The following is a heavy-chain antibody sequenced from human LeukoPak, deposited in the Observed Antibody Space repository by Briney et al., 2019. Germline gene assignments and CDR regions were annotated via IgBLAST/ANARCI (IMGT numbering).Heavy chain of an antibody. Sequence: GGSLRLSCAGSGFSFGDYAMHWVRQPPGKGLEWVSDISWNSDSIHYAESVKGRFTISRDNAKDSLYLQMNSLRAEDTAYYYCAKVHRGHYFGSGKYGYFDLWGRGTLVVVSS. CDR2: ISWNSDSI. D-gene: IGHD3-10*01. J-gene: IGHJ2*01. V-gene: IGHV3-9*01. CDR1: GFSFGDYA. CDR3: AKVHRGHYFGSGKYGYFDL.